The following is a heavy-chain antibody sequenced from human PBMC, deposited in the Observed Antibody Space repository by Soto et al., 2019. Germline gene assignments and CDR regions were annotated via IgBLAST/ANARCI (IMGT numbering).Heavy chain of an antibody. CDR1: GFTFSSYA. V-gene: IGHV3-64*01. Sequence: GGSLRLSCAASGFTFSSYAMHWVRQAPGKGLEYVSAISSNGGSTYYANSVKGRFTISRDNSKNTLYLQMGSLRAEDMAVYYCARDRRVLLWFGELSYYYYMDVWGKGTTVTVSS. CDR2: ISSNGGST. D-gene: IGHD3-10*01. J-gene: IGHJ6*03. CDR3: ARDRRVLLWFGELSYYYYMDV.